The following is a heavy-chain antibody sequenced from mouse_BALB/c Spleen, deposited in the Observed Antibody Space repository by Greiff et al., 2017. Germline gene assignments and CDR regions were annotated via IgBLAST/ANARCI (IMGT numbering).Heavy chain of an antibody. CDR2: IDPANGNT. D-gene: IGHD2-3*01. CDR3: ARRWLLYFDV. CDR1: GFNIKDTY. J-gene: IGHJ1*01. Sequence: EVKLMESGAELVKPGASVKLSCTASGFNIKDTYMHWVKQRPEQGLEWIGRIDPANGNTKYDPKFQGKATITADTSSNTAYLQLSSLTSEDTAVYYCARRWLLYFDVWGAGTTVTVSS. V-gene: IGHV14-3*02.